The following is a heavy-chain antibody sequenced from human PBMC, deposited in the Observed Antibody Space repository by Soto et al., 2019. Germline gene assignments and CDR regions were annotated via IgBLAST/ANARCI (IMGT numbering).Heavy chain of an antibody. CDR2: IYAAGST. CDR1: GFTVSTDY. Sequence: EVQLVESGGGLIQPGGSLRLSCAASGFTVSTDYMTWVRQAPVKGLEWVSVIYAAGSTYYADSVKGRCTISRDDSKNTVYLQLNSLRVEDTAVYYCARGASYLDYWGQGTPVTVSS. V-gene: IGHV3-53*01. D-gene: IGHD2-21*01. J-gene: IGHJ4*02. CDR3: ARGASYLDY.